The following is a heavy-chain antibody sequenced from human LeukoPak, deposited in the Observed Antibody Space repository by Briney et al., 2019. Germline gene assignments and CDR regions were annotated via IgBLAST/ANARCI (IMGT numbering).Heavy chain of an antibody. V-gene: IGHV4-34*01. D-gene: IGHD6-6*01. CDR3: AGSSSSRDYYYYYMDV. Sequence: SETLPLTCAVYGGSFSGYYWSWIRQPPGKGLEWIGEINHSGSTNYNPSLKSRVTISVDTSKNQFSLKLSSVTAADTAVYYCAGSSSSRDYYYYYMDVWGKGTTVTVSS. CDR2: INHSGST. J-gene: IGHJ6*03. CDR1: GGSFSGYY.